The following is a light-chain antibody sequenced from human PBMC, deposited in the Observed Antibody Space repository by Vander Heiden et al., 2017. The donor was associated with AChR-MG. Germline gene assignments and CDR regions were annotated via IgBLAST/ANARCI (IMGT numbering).Light chain of an antibody. J-gene: IGKJ4*01. CDR2: AAS. Sequence: QMTQSPSSLSASIGDRVTITCRPSQDISDFLAWYQQKPGKVPKLLIFAASTLQSGVPSRFSASGSGTDFTLTISSLQPEDVASYYCQKYNSDPLTFGGGTKVEIK. CDR3: QKYNSDPLT. V-gene: IGKV1-27*01. CDR1: QDISDF.